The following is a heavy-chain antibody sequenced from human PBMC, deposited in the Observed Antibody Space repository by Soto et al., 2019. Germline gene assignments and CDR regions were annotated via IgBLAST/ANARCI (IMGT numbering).Heavy chain of an antibody. D-gene: IGHD1-26*01. V-gene: IGHV3-30*18. CDR2: ISYDGSNK. CDR3: AKDRGLGELLLDY. Sequence: QVQLVESGGGVVQPGRSLRLSCAASGFTFSSYGMHWVRQAPGKGLEWVAVISYDGSNKYYADSVKGRFTISRDNSKNTLYLQMNSLRAEDTAVYYCAKDRGLGELLLDYWGQGTLVTVSS. CDR1: GFTFSSYG. J-gene: IGHJ4*02.